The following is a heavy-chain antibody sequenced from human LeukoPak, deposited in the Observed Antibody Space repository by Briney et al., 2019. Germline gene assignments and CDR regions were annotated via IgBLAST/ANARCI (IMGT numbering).Heavy chain of an antibody. CDR2: IVYSGFT. CDR1: GGSISSSSYF. J-gene: IGHJ4*02. Sequence: PSETLSLTCTVSGGSISSSSYFWGWIRQPPGKGLEWIGSIVYSGFTYSNPSLKSRVTISVDTSKKQFSLTLSSVTAADTAVYYCAHIADYYPSSGDSLTDDYWGPGTLVTVSS. D-gene: IGHD3-22*01. V-gene: IGHV4-39*07. CDR3: AHIADYYPSSGDSLTDDY.